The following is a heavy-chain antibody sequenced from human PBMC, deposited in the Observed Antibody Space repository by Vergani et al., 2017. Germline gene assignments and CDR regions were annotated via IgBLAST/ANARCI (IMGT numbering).Heavy chain of an antibody. CDR3: ARGMTTQTTDLDGFDI. CDR2: INIGGRT. J-gene: IGHJ3*02. V-gene: IGHV3-66*02. CDR1: SFSVSSHY. D-gene: IGHD4-17*01. Sequence: LVESGGGLVQPGGSLRLSCAPSSFSVSSHYMTWVRQAPGKGLEWVSTINIGGRTSYADSVKGRLTLTRDDSKNTLHLQMNSLRPEDTAVYYCARGMTTQTTDLDGFDIWGQGTMVSVSS.